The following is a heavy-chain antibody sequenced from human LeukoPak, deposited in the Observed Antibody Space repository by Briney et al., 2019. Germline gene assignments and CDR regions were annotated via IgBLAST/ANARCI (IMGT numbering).Heavy chain of an antibody. V-gene: IGHV4-59*10. D-gene: IGHD5-24*01. J-gene: IGHJ4*02. Sequence: MSSETLSLTCAVYGGSFSGYYWSWIRQPAGKGLEWIGRIYTSGSTNYNPSLKSRVTISVDTSKNQFSLKLSSVTAADTAVYYCARGGDGYNWDYFDYWGQGTLVTVSS. CDR1: GGSFSGYY. CDR3: ARGGDGYNWDYFDY. CDR2: IYTSGST.